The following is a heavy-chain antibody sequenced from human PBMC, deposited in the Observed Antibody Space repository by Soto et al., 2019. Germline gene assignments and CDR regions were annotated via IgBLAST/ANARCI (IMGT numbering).Heavy chain of an antibody. V-gene: IGHV4-59*01. D-gene: IGHD2-2*01. CDR3: AGSSRYCSSTSCFGWFDP. J-gene: IGHJ5*02. Sequence: PSETLSLTCTVSGGSISSYYWSWIRQPPGKGLEWIRYIYYSGSTNYNPSLKSRVTISVDTSKNHFSLKLSSVTAADTAVYYCAGSSRYCSSTSCFGWFDPWGQGTLVTVSS. CDR2: IYYSGST. CDR1: GGSISSYY.